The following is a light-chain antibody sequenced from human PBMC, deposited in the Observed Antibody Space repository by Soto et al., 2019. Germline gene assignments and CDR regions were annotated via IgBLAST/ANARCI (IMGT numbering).Light chain of an antibody. CDR3: QQRSNWPPIT. CDR2: DAS. V-gene: IGKV1-5*01. CDR1: QSASTF. Sequence: DIQMTQSPSTLSASVVDRVTITCRASQSASTFLSWYQQKPGQAPKLLIYDASTLQSGVPSRFSASGSGTEFALTISSLEPEDAAVYYCQQRSNWPPITFGQGTRLEIK. J-gene: IGKJ5*01.